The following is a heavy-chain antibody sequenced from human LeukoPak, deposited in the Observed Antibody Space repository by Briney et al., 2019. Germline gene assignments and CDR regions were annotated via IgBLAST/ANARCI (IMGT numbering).Heavy chain of an antibody. CDR3: ARDRVMAAAGNTFDY. D-gene: IGHD6-13*01. J-gene: IGHJ4*02. CDR2: IWYDGSNK. Sequence: GGSLRLSCAASGFTFSSYGMHWVRQAPGKGLEWVAVIWYDGSNKYYADSVKGRFTISRDNSKNTLYLQMNSLRAEDTAVYYCARDRVMAAAGNTFDYWGQGTLVTVSS. CDR1: GFTFSSYG. V-gene: IGHV3-33*01.